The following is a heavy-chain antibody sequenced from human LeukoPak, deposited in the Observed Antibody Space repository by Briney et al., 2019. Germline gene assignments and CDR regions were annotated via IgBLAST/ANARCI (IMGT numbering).Heavy chain of an antibody. J-gene: IGHJ4*02. V-gene: IGHV3-30-3*01. D-gene: IGHD1-26*01. Sequence: GGSLRLSCAASGFTFSTYTMHWVRQAPGKGLEWVTFISYDGGKKYTADSVKGRFTISRDNSKNTLYLQMDNLRTEDTAVYFCATSPPLHYWWSYGTVDYWGQGTLVTGSS. CDR3: ATSPPLHYWWSYGTVDY. CDR1: GFTFSTYT. CDR2: ISYDGGKK.